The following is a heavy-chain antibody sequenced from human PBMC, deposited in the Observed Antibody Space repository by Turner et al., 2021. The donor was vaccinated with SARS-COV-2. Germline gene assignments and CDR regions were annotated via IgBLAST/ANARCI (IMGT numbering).Heavy chain of an antibody. J-gene: IGHJ1*01. CDR2: IKEDGSEK. D-gene: IGHD6-19*01. CDR1: GFTFNNYW. CDR3: ARPYSSGWYINFIF. V-gene: IGHV3-7*01. Sequence: EVQLEESGGGLVQPGGSLRPSCAASGFTFNNYWMTWVRQAPGKGLEWLANIKEDGSEKYYVDSVKGRFTISRDNAKNSMYLQMNTLRAEDTAVYYCARPYSSGWYINFIFWGQGTLVTVSS.